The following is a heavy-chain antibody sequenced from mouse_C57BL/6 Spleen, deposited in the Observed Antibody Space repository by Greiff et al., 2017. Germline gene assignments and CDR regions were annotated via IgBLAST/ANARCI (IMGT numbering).Heavy chain of an antibody. CDR2: IWSGGST. J-gene: IGHJ2*01. V-gene: IGHV2-2*01. Sequence: QVQLKESGPGLVQPSHSLSITCTVSGFSLTSYCVHWVRQSPGKGLEWLGVIWSGGSTAYNAAFISSLSISKDNSKSQVFFKMNSLQADDTAIDYCARDGDSTYVFDYWGQGTTLTVSS. D-gene: IGHD5-1*01. CDR3: ARDGDSTYVFDY. CDR1: GFSLTSYC.